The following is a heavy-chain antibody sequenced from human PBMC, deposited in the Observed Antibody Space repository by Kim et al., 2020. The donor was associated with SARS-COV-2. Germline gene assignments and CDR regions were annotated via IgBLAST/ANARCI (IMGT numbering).Heavy chain of an antibody. D-gene: IGHD2-15*01. Sequence: SETLSLTCAVYGGSFSGYYWSWIRQPPGKGLEWIGEINHSGSTNYNPSLKSRVTISVDTSKNQFSLKLSSVTAADTAVYYCARGGGGSYARYNWFDPWGQGTLVTVSS. CDR2: INHSGST. V-gene: IGHV4-34*01. CDR1: GGSFSGYY. CDR3: ARGGGGSYARYNWFDP. J-gene: IGHJ5*02.